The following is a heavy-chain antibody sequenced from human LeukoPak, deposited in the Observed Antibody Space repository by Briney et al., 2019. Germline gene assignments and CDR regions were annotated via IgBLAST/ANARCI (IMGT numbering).Heavy chain of an antibody. V-gene: IGHV3-64*05. J-gene: IGHJ4*02. CDR3: VYQVQGVVE. D-gene: IGHD2-15*01. CDR2: ISVDGART. CDR1: GFTFSSYV. Sequence: GGSVRLSCSASGFTFSSYVMHWVRQAPGTGLEYVSGISVDGARTYSADSVKGRFTISRDNSKNTLYVQMTSLRAEDTAVYYCVYQVQGVVEWGQGTLVTVSS.